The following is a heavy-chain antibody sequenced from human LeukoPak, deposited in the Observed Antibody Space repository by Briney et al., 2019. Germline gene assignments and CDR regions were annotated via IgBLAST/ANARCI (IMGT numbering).Heavy chain of an antibody. Sequence: PSQTLSLTXTVSGGSISSGSYYWSWIRQPAGKAPEWIGRIYTSGSTNYNPSLKRRVTISVDSSKHQFSMKLSSGTAADTAVYYCARQPPYDAFDIWGQGTMVTVSS. CDR1: GGSISSGSYY. CDR3: ARQPPYDAFDI. J-gene: IGHJ3*02. V-gene: IGHV4-61*02. CDR2: IYTSGST.